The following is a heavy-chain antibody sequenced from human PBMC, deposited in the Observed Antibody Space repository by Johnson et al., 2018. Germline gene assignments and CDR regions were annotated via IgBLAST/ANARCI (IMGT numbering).Heavy chain of an antibody. V-gene: IGHV1-8*01. CDR1: GYTFTSYD. CDR3: ARGSYDPDAFDI. CDR2: MNPNSGNT. Sequence: QVQLVQSGAEVKEPGASVKVSCKASGYTFTSYDINWVRQATGQGLEWMGWMNPNSGNTGYAQKFQGRVTLPRNTSISKAYTELSSLRSEDKAVYYCARGSYDPDAFDIWGQGTMVTGSS. J-gene: IGHJ3*02. D-gene: IGHD5-12*01.